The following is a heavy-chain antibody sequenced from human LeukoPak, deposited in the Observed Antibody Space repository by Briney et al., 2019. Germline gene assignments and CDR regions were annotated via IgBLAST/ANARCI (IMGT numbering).Heavy chain of an antibody. J-gene: IGHJ4*02. CDR2: ISGDGGST. CDR1: GFTFDDYA. Sequence: GGSLRLSCAASGFTFDDYAMHWVRQAPGKGLEWVSLISGDGGSTYYADSVKGRFTISRDNSKNSLYLQMNSLRTEDTVLYYCAKDGYAPTFDYWGQGTLVTVSS. V-gene: IGHV3-43*02. D-gene: IGHD5-12*01. CDR3: AKDGYAPTFDY.